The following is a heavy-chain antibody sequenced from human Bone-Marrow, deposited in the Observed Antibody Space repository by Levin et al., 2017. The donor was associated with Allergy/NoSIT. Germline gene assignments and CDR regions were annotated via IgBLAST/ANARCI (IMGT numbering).Heavy chain of an antibody. J-gene: IGHJ1*01. CDR3: AKVPSSFGGSYYFHH. CDR1: GFTFDDYA. Sequence: QAGGSLRLSCAASGFTFDDYAMHWVRQAPGKGLEWVSGINWNSATIGYADSVKGRFTISRDNAKNSLFLQMNRLTVEDTALYYCAKVPSSFGGSYYFHHWGRGTLVTVSS. CDR2: INWNSATI. V-gene: IGHV3-9*01. D-gene: IGHD3-16*01.